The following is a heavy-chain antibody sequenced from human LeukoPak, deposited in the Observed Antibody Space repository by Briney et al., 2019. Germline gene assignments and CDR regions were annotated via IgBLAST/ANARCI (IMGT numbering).Heavy chain of an antibody. J-gene: IGHJ4*02. CDR3: ARRYPLLRYFDWLLDY. CDR2: INPSGSST. Sequence: ASVKVSCKASGYTFTSYYMHWVRQAPGQGLEWMGIINPSGSSTPYAQKFQGRVTMTRDTSTSTVYMELSSLTSEDTAVYYCARRYPLLRYFDWLLDYWGQGTLVTVSS. CDR1: GYTFTSYY. V-gene: IGHV1-46*01. D-gene: IGHD3-9*01.